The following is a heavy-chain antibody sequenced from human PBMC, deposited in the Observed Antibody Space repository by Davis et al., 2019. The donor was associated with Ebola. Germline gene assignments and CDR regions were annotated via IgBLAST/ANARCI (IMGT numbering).Heavy chain of an antibody. D-gene: IGHD3-3*01. J-gene: IGHJ4*02. V-gene: IGHV1-46*01. CDR1: GGTFSSYA. CDR3: ARDMYGYYYYFDY. Sequence: AASVKVSCKASGGTFSSYAISWVRQAPGQGLEWMGIINPSGGSTSYAQKFQGRVTMTRDTSTSTVYMELSSLRSEDTAVYYCARDMYGYYYYFDYWGQGTLVTVSS. CDR2: INPSGGST.